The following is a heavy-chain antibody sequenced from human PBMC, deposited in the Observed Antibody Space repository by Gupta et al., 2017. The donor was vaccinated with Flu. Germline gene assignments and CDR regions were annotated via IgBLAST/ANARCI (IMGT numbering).Heavy chain of an antibody. Sequence: GASVKVSCKASGYTFTGYYMHWVRQAPGQGLEWMGWINPNSGGTNYAQKFQGRVTMTRDTSISTAYMELSRLRSDDTAVYYCASVYCSSTSGPYYYYYGMDVWGQGTTVTVYS. V-gene: IGHV1-2*02. D-gene: IGHD2-2*01. CDR2: INPNSGGT. CDR3: ASVYCSSTSGPYYYYYGMDV. CDR1: GYTFTGYY. J-gene: IGHJ6*02.